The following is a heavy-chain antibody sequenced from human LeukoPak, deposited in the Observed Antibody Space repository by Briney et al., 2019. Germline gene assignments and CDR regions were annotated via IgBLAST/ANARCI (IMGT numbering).Heavy chain of an antibody. CDR2: IRYDGSNK. J-gene: IGHJ6*03. Sequence: GGSLRLSCAASGFSFSRYGMHWVRQAPGKGLEWVAFIRYDGSNKYYADSVKGRFTISRDNSKNTLYLQMNSLRAEDTAVYYCARDGDTVLTRGYYYYMDVWGKGTTVTVSS. CDR3: ARDGDTVLTRGYYYYMDV. V-gene: IGHV3-30*02. D-gene: IGHD4-23*01. CDR1: GFSFSRYG.